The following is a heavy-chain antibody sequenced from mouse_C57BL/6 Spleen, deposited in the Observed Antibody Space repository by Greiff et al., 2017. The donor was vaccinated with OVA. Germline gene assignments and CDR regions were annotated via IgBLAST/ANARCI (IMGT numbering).Heavy chain of an antibody. Sequence: EVKLVESGAELVRPGASVKLSCTASGFNIKDDYMHWVKQRPEQGLEWIGWIDPENGDTEYASKFQGKATITADTSSNTAYLQLSSLTSEDTAVYYCTTRILYYFDYWGQGTTLTVSS. J-gene: IGHJ2*01. V-gene: IGHV14-4*01. CDR3: TTRILYYFDY. CDR1: GFNIKDDY. CDR2: IDPENGDT.